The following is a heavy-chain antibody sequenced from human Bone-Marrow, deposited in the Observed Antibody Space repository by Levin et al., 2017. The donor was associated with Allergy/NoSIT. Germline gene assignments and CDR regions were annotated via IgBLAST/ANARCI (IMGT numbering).Heavy chain of an antibody. J-gene: IGHJ4*02. D-gene: IGHD6-13*01. V-gene: IGHV3-33*01. CDR1: GFTFSSHR. CDR2: IYYDGSDK. CDR3: ARGTSSNGNDC. Sequence: GGSLRLSCAASGFTFSSHRMHWVRQAPGKGLEWLSMIYYDGSDKFYSDSVKGRFTISRDNSQNTLYLQMTSLTAEDTAIYFCARGTSSNGNDCWGQGTLVTVSS.